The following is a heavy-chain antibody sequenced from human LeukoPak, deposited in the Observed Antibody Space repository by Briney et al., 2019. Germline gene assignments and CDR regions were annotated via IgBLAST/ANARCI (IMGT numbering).Heavy chain of an antibody. D-gene: IGHD2-2*01. CDR2: ISGSGGST. CDR3: AKSSASTSTGYYYYYYMDV. Sequence: GGSLRLSCAASGFTFSSYVMSWVRQAPGMGLEWVSAISGSGGSTYYADSVKGRFTISRDNSKNTLYLQMNSQRAEDTAVYYCAKSSASTSTGYYYYYYMDVWGKGTTVTISS. V-gene: IGHV3-23*01. CDR1: GFTFSSYV. J-gene: IGHJ6*03.